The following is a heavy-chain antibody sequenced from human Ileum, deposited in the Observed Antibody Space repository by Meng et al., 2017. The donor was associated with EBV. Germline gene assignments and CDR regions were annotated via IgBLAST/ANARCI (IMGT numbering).Heavy chain of an antibody. J-gene: IGHJ5*02. CDR3: ATSRIAKFDR. V-gene: IGHV6-1*01. CDR2: TYRRSRWYY. CDR1: GDSVSSDKTA. Sequence: HVQVQEPGPGLVPPSQSLSLSCVIAGDSVSSDKTAWNWIRQSPSRGLEWLGRTYRRSRWYYDYALSVKSRINISPDTSKNQVSLQLNSVTDEDTGIYYCATSRIAKFDRWGQGTLVTVSS.